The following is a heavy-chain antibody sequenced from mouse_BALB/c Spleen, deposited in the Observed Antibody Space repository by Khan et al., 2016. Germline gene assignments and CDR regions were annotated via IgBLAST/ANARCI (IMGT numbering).Heavy chain of an antibody. CDR2: ILPGSGST. CDR1: GYTFSSYW. CDR3: ARYGYGGAMDY. V-gene: IGHV1-9*01. J-gene: IGHJ4*01. Sequence: QVQLQQPGAELMKPGASVKISCKATGYTFSSYWIEWVKQRPGHGLEWIGEILPGSGSTNYNEKFKGKATFTADTSSNTAYMQLSSLTSEDSAVYYCARYGYGGAMDYWGQGTSVTVSS. D-gene: IGHD2-2*01.